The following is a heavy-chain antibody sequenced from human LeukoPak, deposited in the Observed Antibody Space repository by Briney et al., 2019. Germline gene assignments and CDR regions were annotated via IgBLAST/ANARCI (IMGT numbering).Heavy chain of an antibody. V-gene: IGHV3-15*01. CDR1: GFTFSNAW. J-gene: IGHJ6*02. CDR3: TTVGAAAGTAGDYCYYGMDV. CDR2: IKSKTDGGTT. D-gene: IGHD6-13*01. Sequence: GGSLRLSCAASGFTFSNAWMSWVRQAPGKGLEWVGRIKSKTDGGTTDYAAPVKGRFTISRDDSKNTLYLQMNSLKTEDTAVYYCTTVGAAAGTAGDYCYYGMDVWGQGTTVTVSS.